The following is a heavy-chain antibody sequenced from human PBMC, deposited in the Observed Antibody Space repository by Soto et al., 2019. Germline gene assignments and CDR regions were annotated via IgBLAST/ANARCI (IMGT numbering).Heavy chain of an antibody. CDR2: IYYSGST. Sequence: QVQLQESGPGLVKPSETLSLTCTVSGGSISSYYWSWIRQPPGKGLEWIGYIYYSGSTNYNPSLKSRVTISVDTSKNQFSLKLSSVTAADTAVYYWARAPSYSSGSYFDYWGQGTLVTVSS. D-gene: IGHD6-19*01. V-gene: IGHV4-59*01. CDR1: GGSISSYY. J-gene: IGHJ4*02. CDR3: ARAPSYSSGSYFDY.